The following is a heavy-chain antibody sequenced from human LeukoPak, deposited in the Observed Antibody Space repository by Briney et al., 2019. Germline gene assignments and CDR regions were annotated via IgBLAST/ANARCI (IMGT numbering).Heavy chain of an antibody. CDR1: GFTFSSYG. CDR2: ISGSGGRL. V-gene: IGHV3-23*01. Sequence: GGSLRLSCAASGFTFSSYGMSWVRQAPGKGLEWVSAISGSGGRLYYADSVKGRFTISRDNSKNTVYLQMNSLSAEDAAVYYCVKDDGWVQYANWGQGTLVTVSS. D-gene: IGHD5-24*01. CDR3: VKDDGWVQYAN. J-gene: IGHJ4*02.